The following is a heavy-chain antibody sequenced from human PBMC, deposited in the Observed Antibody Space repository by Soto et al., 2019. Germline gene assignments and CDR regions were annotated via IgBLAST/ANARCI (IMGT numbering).Heavy chain of an antibody. V-gene: IGHV1-3*01. D-gene: IGHD6-19*01. CDR3: SRVVRSGWAVFDY. J-gene: IGHJ4*02. CDR2: INAGNDNT. Sequence: QVHLVQSGAEVKKPGASVKVSCKASGYTFTSYAIHWVRQAPGQRLEWMGWINAGNDNTKYSQKFQGRVTITRDTSTSTVYMELSSLRSEDTAVYYWSRVVRSGWAVFDYWGQGTLITVSS. CDR1: GYTFTSYA.